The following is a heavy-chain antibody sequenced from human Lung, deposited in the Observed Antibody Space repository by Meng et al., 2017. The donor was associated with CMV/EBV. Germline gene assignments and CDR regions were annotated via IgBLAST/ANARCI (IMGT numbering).Heavy chain of an antibody. CDR2: IYHSGST. Sequence: QWQRQESGQGLVKPSGTPSPTRDVPGGSISSSNWWSWVRPPPGKGLEWIGEIYHSGSTNYNPSLKSRVTISVDKSKNQFSLKLSSVTAADTAVYYCARVVTALWGYYFDYWGQGTLVTVSS. CDR3: ARVVTALWGYYFDY. V-gene: IGHV4-4*02. CDR1: GGSISSSNW. D-gene: IGHD2-21*02. J-gene: IGHJ4*02.